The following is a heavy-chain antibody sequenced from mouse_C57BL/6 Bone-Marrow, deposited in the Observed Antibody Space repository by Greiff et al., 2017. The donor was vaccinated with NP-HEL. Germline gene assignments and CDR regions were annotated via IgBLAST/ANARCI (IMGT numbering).Heavy chain of an antibody. J-gene: IGHJ3*01. Sequence: QVQLQQSGPGLVAPSQSLSISCTASGFSLTSYGVSWVRQPPGKGLEWLGVIWGDGSTNYHSAPISRLSISKDNSKSQVFLKLNSLQTDDTATYYCAKPYYSNYGAWFAYWGQGTLVTVSA. CDR3: AKPYYSNYGAWFAY. V-gene: IGHV2-3*01. CDR2: IWGDGST. D-gene: IGHD2-5*01. CDR1: GFSLTSYG.